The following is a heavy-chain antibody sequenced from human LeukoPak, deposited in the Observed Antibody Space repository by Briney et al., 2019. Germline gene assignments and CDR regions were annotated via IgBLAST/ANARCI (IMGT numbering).Heavy chain of an antibody. D-gene: IGHD4-11*01. CDR1: GYTFTSYD. CDR2: MNPNSGNT. CDR3: ARQKRGWGLQNAFDI. V-gene: IGHV1-8*03. Sequence: GASVKVSCKASGYTFTSYDINWVRQATGQGLEWMGWMNPNSGNTGYAQKFQGRVTITRNTSISTAYMELSSLRSEDTAVYYCARQKRGWGLQNAFDIWGQGTMVTVSS. J-gene: IGHJ3*02.